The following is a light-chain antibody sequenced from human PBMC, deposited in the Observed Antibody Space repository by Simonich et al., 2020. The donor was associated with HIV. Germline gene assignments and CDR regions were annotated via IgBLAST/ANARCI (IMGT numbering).Light chain of an antibody. CDR3: QQHYSAPFT. Sequence: DIVMTQSPDSLAVSLGERASIPCKSSQSVLYSSNNKNYLAWYQQKPGKPPKLLIYWASTRESGVPDRFSGSGSGTDFTLTISSLQAEDVAVYYCQQHYSAPFTFGGGTKVEIK. CDR2: WAS. CDR1: QSVLYSSNNKNY. J-gene: IGKJ4*01. V-gene: IGKV4-1*01.